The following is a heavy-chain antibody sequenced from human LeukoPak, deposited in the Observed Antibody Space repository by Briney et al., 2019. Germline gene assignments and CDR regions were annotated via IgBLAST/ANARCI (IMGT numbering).Heavy chain of an antibody. CDR1: GFTFSSYA. J-gene: IGHJ6*02. Sequence: GGSLRLSCAASGFTFSSYAMSWVRQAPGKGLEWVSAISGSGGSTYYADYVKGRFTISRDNSKNTLYLQTNSLRAEDTAVYYCAKGPVAGSDYYYYYGMDVWGQGTTVTVSS. V-gene: IGHV3-23*01. CDR2: ISGSGGST. D-gene: IGHD6-19*01. CDR3: AKGPVAGSDYYYYYGMDV.